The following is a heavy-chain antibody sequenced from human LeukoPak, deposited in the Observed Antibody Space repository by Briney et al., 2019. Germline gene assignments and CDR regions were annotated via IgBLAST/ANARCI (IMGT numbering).Heavy chain of an antibody. D-gene: IGHD1-1*01. CDR3: ARDWNWNDGN. CDR2: LYHSGST. Sequence: SETLSLTCTVSGYSISSGYYWGWIRQPPGKGLEWIGSLYHSGSTYFNPSLKSRVTISVDTSKNQFSLKLSSVTAADTAVYYCARDWNWNDGNWGQGTLVTVSS. V-gene: IGHV4-38-2*02. CDR1: GYSISSGYY. J-gene: IGHJ4*02.